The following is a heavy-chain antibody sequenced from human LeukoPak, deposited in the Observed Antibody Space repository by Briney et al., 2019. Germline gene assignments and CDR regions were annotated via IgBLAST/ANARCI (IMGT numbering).Heavy chain of an antibody. CDR3: AKLWLGELGAVYFDY. CDR1: GFRFSNYA. CDR2: IGGSGSST. Sequence: GGSLRLSCAASGFRFSNYAMSWVRQAPGKGLEWVSGIGGSGSSTYYADSVKGRFTISRDNSKNTLYLQMNSLRAEDTAVYYCAKLWLGELGAVYFDYWGQGTLATVSS. V-gene: IGHV3-23*01. D-gene: IGHD3-10*01. J-gene: IGHJ4*02.